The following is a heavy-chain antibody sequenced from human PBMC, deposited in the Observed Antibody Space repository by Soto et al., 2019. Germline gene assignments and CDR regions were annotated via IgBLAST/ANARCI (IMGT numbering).Heavy chain of an antibody. Sequence: GGSLRLSCAASGFTFYSYAMSWVRQAPGKGLEWVSTIGSVGGDTYYADSVKGRFTISRDDSKNTLLLQMNSLRAEDTAVYYCVKDRMAYNSVWDPFDIWGKGTRVTVS. CDR2: IGSVGGDT. CDR1: GFTFYSYA. D-gene: IGHD1-20*01. CDR3: VKDRMAYNSVWDPFDI. V-gene: IGHV3-23*01. J-gene: IGHJ3*02.